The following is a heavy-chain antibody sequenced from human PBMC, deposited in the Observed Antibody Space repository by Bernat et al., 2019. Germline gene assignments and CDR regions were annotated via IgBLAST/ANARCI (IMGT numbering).Heavy chain of an antibody. CDR3: AKGISSGWYGAFDI. D-gene: IGHD6-19*01. CDR2: ISWNSGSI. Sequence: EVQLVESGGDLVKPGGSLRLSCAASGFTFSSYSMNWVRQAPGKGLEWVSGISWNSGSIGYADSVKGRFTISRDNAKNSLYLQMNSLRAEDTALYYCAKGISSGWYGAFDIWGQGTMVTVSS. J-gene: IGHJ3*02. V-gene: IGHV3-9*01. CDR1: GFTFSSYS.